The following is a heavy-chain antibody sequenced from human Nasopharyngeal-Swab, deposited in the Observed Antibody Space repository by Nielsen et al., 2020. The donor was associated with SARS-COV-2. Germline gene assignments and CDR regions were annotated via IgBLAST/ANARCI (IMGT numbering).Heavy chain of an antibody. D-gene: IGHD3-3*02. Sequence: GESLKISCAASGFTVGRNFMSWVRQAPGKGLEWVSFISSDDSPQYADSVKGRFTISRDNARKSLYLQMDSLRGEDTGVYYCAGRGISVSGDYYYYMDVWGKGTPVTVSS. CDR2: ISSDDSP. CDR1: GFTVGRNF. V-gene: IGHV3-53*01. J-gene: IGHJ6*03. CDR3: AGRGISVSGDYYYYMDV.